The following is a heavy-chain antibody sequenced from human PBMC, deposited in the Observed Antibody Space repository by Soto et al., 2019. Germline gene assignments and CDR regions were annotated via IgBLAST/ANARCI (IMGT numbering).Heavy chain of an antibody. Sequence: SVKVSCKASGGTFSSYAISWLRQSPGQGLEWMGGIIPIFGTANYAQKFQGRVTITADKSTSTAYMELSSLRSEDTAVYYCARTLPGYYYDSSGYSDLDYWGQGTLVTVSS. D-gene: IGHD3-22*01. CDR3: ARTLPGYYYDSSGYSDLDY. J-gene: IGHJ4*02. CDR1: GGTFSSYA. V-gene: IGHV1-69*06. CDR2: IIPIFGTA.